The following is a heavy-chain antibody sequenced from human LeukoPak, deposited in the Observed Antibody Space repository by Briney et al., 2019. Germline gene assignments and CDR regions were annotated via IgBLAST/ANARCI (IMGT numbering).Heavy chain of an antibody. J-gene: IGHJ4*02. D-gene: IGHD3-16*01. Sequence: GGSLTLSCAASGFTFSSYAMSWVREAPARGVEGVSSLRGNGDTFYADSVKGRFTLSRDESRNTVYLRLNNLRVEDTAVYYCAKASWVSSADAVLWGQGTVVTVSS. CDR2: LRGNGDT. V-gene: IGHV3-23*01. CDR1: GFTFSSYA. CDR3: AKASWVSSADAVL.